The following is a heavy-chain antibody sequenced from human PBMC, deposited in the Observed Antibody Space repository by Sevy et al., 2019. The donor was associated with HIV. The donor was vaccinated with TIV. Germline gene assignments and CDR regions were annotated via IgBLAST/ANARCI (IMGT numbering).Heavy chain of an antibody. CDR3: ARVVTIYGVVEGAFDI. V-gene: IGHV3-21*01. Sequence: GGSLRLSCAASGFTFSSYSMNWVRQAPGKGLEWVSSISSSSSYIYYADSVKGRFTISRDNAKNSLYLLMNSLRAEDTAVYYCARVVTIYGVVEGAFDIWGQGTMVTVSS. J-gene: IGHJ3*02. CDR1: GFTFSSYS. CDR2: ISSSSSYI. D-gene: IGHD3-3*01.